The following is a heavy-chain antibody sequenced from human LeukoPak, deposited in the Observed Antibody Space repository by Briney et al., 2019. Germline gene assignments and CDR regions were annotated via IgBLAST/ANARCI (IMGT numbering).Heavy chain of an antibody. D-gene: IGHD1-1*01. CDR2: ISSSSSYI. CDR3: ARSYRYNWNDVGY. Sequence: PGGSLRLSCAASGFTFSSYSMNWVRQAPGTGLEWVSSISSSSSYIYYADSVKGRFTISRDNDKNSLYLQMNSLRAEDTAVYYCARSYRYNWNDVGYWGQGTLVTVSS. V-gene: IGHV3-21*01. J-gene: IGHJ4*02. CDR1: GFTFSSYS.